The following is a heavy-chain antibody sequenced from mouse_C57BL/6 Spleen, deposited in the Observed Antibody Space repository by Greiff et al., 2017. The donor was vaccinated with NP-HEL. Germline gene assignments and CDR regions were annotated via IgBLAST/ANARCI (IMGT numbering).Heavy chain of an antibody. CDR3: ASYSYAMDY. CDR1: GFTFSDYY. V-gene: IGHV5-12*01. J-gene: IGHJ4*01. D-gene: IGHD2-1*01. CDR2: ISNGGGST. Sequence: EVKLVESGGGLVQPGGSLKLSCAASGFTFSDYYMYWVRQTPEKRLEWVAYISNGGGSTYYPDTVKGRFTISRDNAKNTLYLQMSRLKSEDTAMYYCASYSYAMDYWGQGTSVTVSS.